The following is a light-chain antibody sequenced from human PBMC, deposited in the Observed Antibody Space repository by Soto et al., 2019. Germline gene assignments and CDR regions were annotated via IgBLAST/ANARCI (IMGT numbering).Light chain of an antibody. CDR1: QSVSNNY. V-gene: IGKV3-20*01. Sequence: VFTEALGTLSIAPEGGATLTCRASQSVSNNYLAWYQQKPGQAPRLLIYGASNRATGIPDRFSGSGSGTDFTLTISRLEPEDFAVYYCQQYGSSGTFGQGTKVDIK. CDR2: GAS. J-gene: IGKJ1*01. CDR3: QQYGSSGT.